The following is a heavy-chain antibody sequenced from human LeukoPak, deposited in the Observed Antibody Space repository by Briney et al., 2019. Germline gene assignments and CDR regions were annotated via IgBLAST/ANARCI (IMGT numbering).Heavy chain of an antibody. V-gene: IGHV3-23*01. D-gene: IGHD2-2*01. CDR2: ISGSGGST. J-gene: IGHJ6*03. Sequence: GGSLRLSCAASGFTVSSNYMSWVRQAPGKGLEWVSAISGSGGSTYYADSVKGRFTISRDNSKNTLYLQMNSLRAEDTAVYYCAKDLSLYCSSTSCYGGNYMDVWGKGTTVTVSS. CDR1: GFTVSSNY. CDR3: AKDLSLYCSSTSCYGGNYMDV.